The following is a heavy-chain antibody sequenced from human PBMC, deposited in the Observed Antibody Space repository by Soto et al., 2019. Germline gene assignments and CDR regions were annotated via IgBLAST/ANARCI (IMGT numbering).Heavy chain of an antibody. Sequence: PSETLSLTCTVSGGSISNFYWSWIRQPPGKGLEWIGYVYYTGSTSYNPSLKRRVTFSADSSRDQFSLRLNSVTAADTAVYYCARDRGYCSSTSCYGGTNFDYWGQGTLVTVSS. J-gene: IGHJ4*02. CDR1: GGSISNFY. V-gene: IGHV4-59*12. CDR2: VYYTGST. D-gene: IGHD2-2*03. CDR3: ARDRGYCSSTSCYGGTNFDY.